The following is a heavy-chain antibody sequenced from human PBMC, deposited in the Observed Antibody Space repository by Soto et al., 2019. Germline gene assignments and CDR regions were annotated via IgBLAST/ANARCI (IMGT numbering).Heavy chain of an antibody. J-gene: IGHJ4*02. CDR3: ARDSDRCPLDY. CDR2: ISSSSSYI. V-gene: IGHV3-21*01. D-gene: IGHD2-8*01. CDR1: GFTFSSYS. Sequence: GGSLRLSCAASGFTFSSYSMNWVRQAPGKGLEWVSSISSSSSYIYYADSVKGRFTISRDNAKNSLYLQMNSLRAEDTGVYYCARDSDRCPLDYWGQGTLVTVSS.